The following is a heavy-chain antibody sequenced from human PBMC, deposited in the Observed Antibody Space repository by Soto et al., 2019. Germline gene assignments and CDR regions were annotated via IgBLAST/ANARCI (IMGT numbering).Heavy chain of an antibody. J-gene: IGHJ4*02. CDR3: AIYGGTSLYFDY. CDR2: IYYSGST. D-gene: IGHD4-17*01. V-gene: IGHV4-30-4*01. Sequence: QVQLQESGPGLVKPSQTLSLTCTVSGGSISSGDYYWSWIRQPPGKGLEWIGYIYYSGSTYYNPSLKRRVTISVDTSKNQFSLKLSSVTAADTAVYYSAIYGGTSLYFDYWGQGTLVTLSS. CDR1: GGSISSGDYY.